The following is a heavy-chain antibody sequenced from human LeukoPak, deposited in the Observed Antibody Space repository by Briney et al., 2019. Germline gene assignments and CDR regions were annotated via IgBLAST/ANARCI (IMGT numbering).Heavy chain of an antibody. V-gene: IGHV1-69*13. Sequence: ASAKVSCKASGYTFTSYGISWVRQAPGQGLEWMGGIIPIFGTANYAQKFQGRVTITADESTSTAYMELSSLRSEDTAVYYCASGSDYGDYWGQGTLVTVSS. CDR1: GYTFTSYG. J-gene: IGHJ4*02. D-gene: IGHD2-2*03. CDR2: IIPIFGTA. CDR3: ASGSDYGDY.